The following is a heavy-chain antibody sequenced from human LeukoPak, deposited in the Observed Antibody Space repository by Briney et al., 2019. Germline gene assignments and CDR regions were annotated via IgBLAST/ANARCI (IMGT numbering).Heavy chain of an antibody. D-gene: IGHD3-22*01. CDR3: ARDYYDSSGYYYVDRYFDY. CDR2: INTNTGNP. J-gene: IGHJ4*02. Sequence: ASVKVSCKASGYTFTSYAMNWVRQAPGQGLEWMGWINTNTGNPTYAQGFTGRFVFSLDTSVSTAYLQISSLKAEDTAVYYCARDYYDSSGYYYVDRYFDYWGQGTLVTVSS. CDR1: GYTFTSYA. V-gene: IGHV7-4-1*02.